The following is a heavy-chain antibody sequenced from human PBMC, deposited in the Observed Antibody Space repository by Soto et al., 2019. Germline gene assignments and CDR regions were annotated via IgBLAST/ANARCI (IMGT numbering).Heavy chain of an antibody. CDR1: GYSFTNYW. Sequence: GESLKISCKGSGYSFTNYWIGRVRQMPGKGLEWMGIIYPGDSDTRYSPSFQGQVTISADKSISTAYLQWSSLKASDTAMYYCAGECFSDWDFVLCYFDYWGQGTLVTVSS. J-gene: IGHJ4*02. D-gene: IGHD6-19*01. CDR2: IYPGDSDT. V-gene: IGHV5-51*01. CDR3: AGECFSDWDFVLCYFDY.